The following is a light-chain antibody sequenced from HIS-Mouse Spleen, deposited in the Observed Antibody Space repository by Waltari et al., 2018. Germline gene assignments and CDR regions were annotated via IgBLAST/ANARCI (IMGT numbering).Light chain of an antibody. CDR3: YSTDSSGNHRV. V-gene: IGLV3-10*01. Sequence: SYELTQPPSVSVSPGQTARTTCPGDALPTKYAYWYQQKSGPAPVLVIYEDSKRTSGIPERFSGSSSGTMATLTISGAQVEDEADYYCYSTDSSGNHRVFGGGTKLTVL. CDR1: ALPTKY. J-gene: IGLJ2*01. CDR2: EDS.